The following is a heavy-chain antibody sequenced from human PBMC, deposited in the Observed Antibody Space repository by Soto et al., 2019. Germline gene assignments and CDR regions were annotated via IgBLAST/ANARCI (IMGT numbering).Heavy chain of an antibody. D-gene: IGHD6-13*01. Sequence: GESLKISCQGSGYTFTTYWTTWVRQMPGKGLEWMGRIDPTNSYITYNPSFQGHSPTPAKKPTRPPSLQGSARKPPDPAMYYCARQGGRTREGSSGPGPIDYGGKETRVPVS. V-gene: IGHV5-10-1*01. CDR1: GYTFTTYW. CDR2: IDPTNSYI. J-gene: IGHJ4*02. CDR3: ARQGGRTREGSSGPGPIDY.